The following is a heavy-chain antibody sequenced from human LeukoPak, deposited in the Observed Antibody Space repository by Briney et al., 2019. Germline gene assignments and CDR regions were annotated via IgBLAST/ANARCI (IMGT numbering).Heavy chain of an antibody. CDR1: GFTFSGYG. D-gene: IGHD1-26*01. V-gene: IGHV3-23*01. CDR2: ISNTGGST. J-gene: IGHJ3*02. CDR3: AKGRGTGVTTPVAFDI. Sequence: GGSLRLSCAASGFTFSGYGMSWVRQAPGKGLEWVSSISNTGGSTYYADSVKGRFTISRDNSKNTLYLQMNSLRAEDTAVYYCAKGRGTGVTTPVAFDIWGQGTMVTVSS.